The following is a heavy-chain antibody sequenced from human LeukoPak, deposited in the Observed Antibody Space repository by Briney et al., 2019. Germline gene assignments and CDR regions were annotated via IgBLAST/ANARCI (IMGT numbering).Heavy chain of an antibody. D-gene: IGHD3-10*01. Sequence: SETLSLTCTVSGGSISSSSYYWGWIRQPPGKGLEWIGSIYYSGSTYYNPSLKSRVTISVDTSKNQFSLKLSSVTAADTAVYYCARLFPVWGITMVRGIFDYWGQGTLVTVSS. V-gene: IGHV4-39*01. CDR3: ARLFPVWGITMVRGIFDY. CDR2: IYYSGST. J-gene: IGHJ4*02. CDR1: GGSISSSSYY.